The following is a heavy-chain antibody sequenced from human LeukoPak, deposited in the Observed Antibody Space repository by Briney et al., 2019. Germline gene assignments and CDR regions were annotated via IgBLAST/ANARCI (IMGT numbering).Heavy chain of an antibody. V-gene: IGHV3-30*03. D-gene: IGHD4-17*01. Sequence: PGGSLRLSCATSGFSFYNLAFHWVRQAPGKGLEWVAVISYAGTDIFYGGSVKGRFTISRDNSKNTLYLQMNSLRPEDTAIYYCAHHYGDYRFPGYWGQGTLVTVSS. CDR3: AHHYGDYRFPGY. J-gene: IGHJ4*02. CDR1: GFSFYNLA. CDR2: ISYAGTDI.